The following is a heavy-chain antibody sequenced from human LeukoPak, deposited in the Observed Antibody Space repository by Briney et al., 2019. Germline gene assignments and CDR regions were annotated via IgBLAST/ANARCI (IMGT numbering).Heavy chain of an antibody. CDR2: INHSGST. CDR1: GGSFSGYY. D-gene: IGHD6-19*01. Sequence: PSETLSLTCAVYGGSFSGYYWSWIRQPPGKGLEWIGEINHSGSTNYNPSLKSRVTISVDTSKNQFSLKLSSVTAADTAVYYCARQGQWLVRRGFDPWGQGTLVTVSS. J-gene: IGHJ5*02. CDR3: ARQGQWLVRRGFDP. V-gene: IGHV4-34*01.